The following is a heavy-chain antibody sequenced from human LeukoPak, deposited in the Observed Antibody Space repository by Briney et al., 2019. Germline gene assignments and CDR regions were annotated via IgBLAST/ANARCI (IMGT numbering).Heavy chain of an antibody. CDR1: SGSIRSGSYH. Sequence: SETLSLTCTVSSGSIRSGSYHWNWIRQPAGKGLEWIGRIDTSGSTNYNPSLKSRVTISVDKSKNQFSLKLSSVTAADTAVYYCARDNLRGVVAATPGDYWGQGTLVTVSS. J-gene: IGHJ4*02. V-gene: IGHV4-61*02. CDR2: IDTSGST. D-gene: IGHD2-15*01. CDR3: ARDNLRGVVAATPGDY.